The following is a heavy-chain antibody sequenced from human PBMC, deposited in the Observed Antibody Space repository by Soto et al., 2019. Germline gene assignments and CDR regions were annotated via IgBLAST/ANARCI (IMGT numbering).Heavy chain of an antibody. CDR2: IMWSRDIV. CDR1: GVTAKDHA. CDR3: GKDINAGGTDV. V-gene: IGHV3-9*02. Sequence: EVQLVESGGGLVEPGTSLRLSCVGSGVTAKDHAMHGVRQAQVKGLEWVSGIMWSRDIVDYADSVKGRFTTSRDNAKNSLYLQMHSLRPEDSALYFCGKDINAGGTDVWGQGTTVTVSS. D-gene: IGHD1-26*01. J-gene: IGHJ6*02.